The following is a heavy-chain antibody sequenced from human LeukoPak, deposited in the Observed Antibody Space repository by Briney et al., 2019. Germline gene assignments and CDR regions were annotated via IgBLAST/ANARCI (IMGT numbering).Heavy chain of an antibody. CDR3: ARGNYYDSRTYYRAFDI. V-gene: IGHV4-59*01. J-gene: IGHJ3*02. Sequence: WETQSLTCTVSGGSISSYYWSWIRQPPGKGLEWIGYIYYSGSTNYNPSLKSRVTISVDASKNQFSLKLGSVTAADTAVYYCARGNYYDSRTYYRAFDIWGPGTMVTVSS. CDR1: GGSISSYY. CDR2: IYYSGST. D-gene: IGHD3-22*01.